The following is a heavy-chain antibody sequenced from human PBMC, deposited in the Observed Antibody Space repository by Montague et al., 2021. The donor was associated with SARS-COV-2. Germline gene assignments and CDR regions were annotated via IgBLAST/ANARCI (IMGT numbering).Heavy chain of an antibody. J-gene: IGHJ6*02. CDR3: ARDLGAVAGGYYYYYYGMDV. D-gene: IGHD6-19*01. CDR2: IWYDVSNK. V-gene: IGHV3-33*01. Sequence: SLRLSCAASGFTFSSYGMHWVRQAPVKGLEWVAIIWYDVSNKYYXDSXHVRFTISRDNSKNTLYLQMNSLRAEDTAVSYCARDLGAVAGGYYYYYYGMDVWGQGTTVTVSS. CDR1: GFTFSSYG.